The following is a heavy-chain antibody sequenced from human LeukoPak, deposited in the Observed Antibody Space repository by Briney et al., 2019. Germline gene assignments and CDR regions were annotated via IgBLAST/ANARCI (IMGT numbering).Heavy chain of an antibody. D-gene: IGHD5-12*01. V-gene: IGHV1-8*01. CDR2: MNPNSGST. CDR1: GYTFTSYD. J-gene: IGHJ5*02. Sequence: ASVKVSCKASGYTFTSYDINWVRQATGQGLEWMGWMNPNSGSTGYAQKFQGRVTMTRNTSISTAYMELSSLRSEDTAVYYCARRLRKYNWFDPWGQGTLVTVSS. CDR3: ARRLRKYNWFDP.